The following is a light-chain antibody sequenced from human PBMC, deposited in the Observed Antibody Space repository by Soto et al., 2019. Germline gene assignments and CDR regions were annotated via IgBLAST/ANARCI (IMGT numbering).Light chain of an antibody. Sequence: SYELIQPPSVSVAPGKTASITCGGNNIGSISVHWYQQKPGQAPVLVIYYDSDRPSGIPERFSGSNSGNTATLTISRVEAGDEADDYCQVWESTSEHVVFGGGTKVTVL. J-gene: IGLJ2*01. CDR1: NIGSIS. CDR3: QVWESTSEHVV. V-gene: IGLV3-21*01. CDR2: YDS.